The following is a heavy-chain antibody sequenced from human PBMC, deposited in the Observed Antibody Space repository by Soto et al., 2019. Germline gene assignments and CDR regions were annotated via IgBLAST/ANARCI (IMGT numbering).Heavy chain of an antibody. V-gene: IGHV1-58*01. J-gene: IGHJ4*02. D-gene: IGHD3-10*01. CDR2: IVVGSGNT. CDR1: GFTFTSSA. CDR3: AAGFYGSGSYLVY. Sequence: SVKVSCKASGFTFTSSAVQWVRQARGQRLEWIGWIVVGSGNTNYAQKFQERVTITRDMSTSTAYMELSSLRSGDTAVYYCAAGFYGSGSYLVYWGQGTLVTVSS.